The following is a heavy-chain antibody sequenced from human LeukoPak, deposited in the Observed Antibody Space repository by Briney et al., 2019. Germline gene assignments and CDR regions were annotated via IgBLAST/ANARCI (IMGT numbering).Heavy chain of an antibody. D-gene: IGHD2-2*01. V-gene: IGHV1-69*13. CDR3: ARLVGVASHLHPDRRSSVTSSVEDY. CDR1: GGTFSSYA. CDR2: IIPIFGTA. Sequence: SVKVSCKASGGTFSSYAISWVRQAPGQGLEWMGGIIPIFGTANYAQKFQGRVTITADESTSTAYMELSSLRPEDTAVYYCARLVGVASHLHPDRRSSVTSSVEDYWGQGTLVTVSS. J-gene: IGHJ4*02.